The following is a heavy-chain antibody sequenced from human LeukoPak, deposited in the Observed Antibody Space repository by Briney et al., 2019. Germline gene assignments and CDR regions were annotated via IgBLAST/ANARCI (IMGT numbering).Heavy chain of an antibody. CDR1: GGSISTSY. Sequence: KPSETLSLTCTVSGGSISTSYWSWIRQSPGKGLEWIGYIYYSGGTNYNPSLKSRVTISVDTSKNQFSLKLSSVTAADTAVYYRARGTVTISYFDYWGQGRLVTVSS. V-gene: IGHV4-59*01. CDR3: ARGTVTISYFDY. J-gene: IGHJ4*02. D-gene: IGHD4-17*01. CDR2: IYYSGGT.